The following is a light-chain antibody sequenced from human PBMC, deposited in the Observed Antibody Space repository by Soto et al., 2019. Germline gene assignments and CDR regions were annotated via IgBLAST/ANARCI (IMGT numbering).Light chain of an antibody. V-gene: IGLV2-11*01. CDR3: CSYAVRYRVRV. CDR1: SSDVGGYDY. CDR2: DVS. J-gene: IGLJ3*02. Sequence: QSALTQPRSVSGSPGQSVTISCSGTSSDVGGYDYVSWYQQHPGNAPKLMIYDVSERPSGVPDRFSGSKSGNTASLTISGLRAEDEDDYYCCSYAVRYRVRVFGGGTKVTVL.